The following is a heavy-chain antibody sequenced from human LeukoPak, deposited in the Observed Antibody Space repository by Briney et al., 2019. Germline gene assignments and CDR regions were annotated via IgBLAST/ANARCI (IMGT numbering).Heavy chain of an antibody. CDR3: AREDYGDHTYDAFDI. D-gene: IGHD4-17*01. CDR2: IYSGGST. V-gene: IGHV3-66*01. J-gene: IGHJ3*02. Sequence: GGSLRLSCAASGFTFSIYWMSWVRQAPGKGLEWVSVIYSGGSTYYADSVKGRFTISRDNSKNTLYLQMNSLRAEDTAVYYCAREDYGDHTYDAFDIWGQGTMVTVSS. CDR1: GFTFSIYW.